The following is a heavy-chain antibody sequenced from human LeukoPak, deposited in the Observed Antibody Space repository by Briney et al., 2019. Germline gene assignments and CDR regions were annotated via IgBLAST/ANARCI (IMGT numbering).Heavy chain of an antibody. D-gene: IGHD6-13*01. CDR1: GGSISGYY. CDR3: ARHSEQQLASNNFFDY. Sequence: SATLSLTCTVSGGSISGYYWSWIRQPPGKGLERIRYIYYSGGTNCNPSLKSRVTISVDTSKNQFSLKVNSVTAADTAVYYCARHSEQQLASNNFFDYWGQGNLVTVSS. J-gene: IGHJ4*02. V-gene: IGHV4-59*08. CDR2: IYYSGGT.